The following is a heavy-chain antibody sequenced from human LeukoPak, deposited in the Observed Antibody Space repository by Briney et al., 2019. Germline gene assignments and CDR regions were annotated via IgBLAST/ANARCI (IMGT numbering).Heavy chain of an antibody. CDR3: ARPTDYYDSSGYPKHDAFDI. J-gene: IGHJ3*02. CDR1: GGSISSYY. Sequence: SETLSLTCTVSGGSISSYYWSWIRQPPGKGLEWIGYIYYSGSTNYNPSLKSRVTISVDTSKNQFSLKLSSVPAADTAVYYCARPTDYYDSSGYPKHDAFDIWGQGTMVTVSS. D-gene: IGHD3-22*01. CDR2: IYYSGST. V-gene: IGHV4-59*01.